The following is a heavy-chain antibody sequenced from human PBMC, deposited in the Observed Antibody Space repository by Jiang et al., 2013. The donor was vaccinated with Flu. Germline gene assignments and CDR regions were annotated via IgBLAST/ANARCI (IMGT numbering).Heavy chain of an antibody. Sequence: QTLTLTCTFSGFSLSTSGMCVSWIRQPPGKALEWLARIDWDDDKYYSTSLKTRLTISKDTSKNQVVLTMTNMDPVDTATYYCARMPRYCSGGSCYSPWFDPWGQGTLVTVSS. D-gene: IGHD2-15*01. J-gene: IGHJ5*02. V-gene: IGHV2-70*11. CDR1: GFSLSTSGMC. CDR3: ARMPRYCSGGSCYSPWFDP. CDR2: IDWDDDK.